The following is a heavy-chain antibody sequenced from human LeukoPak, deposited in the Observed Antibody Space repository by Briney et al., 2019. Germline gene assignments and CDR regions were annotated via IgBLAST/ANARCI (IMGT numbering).Heavy chain of an antibody. V-gene: IGHV3-23*01. CDR3: AKGTGKGYYYYMDV. J-gene: IGHJ6*03. Sequence: GGSLRLSCAASGFTFSSYAMSWVRQAPGKGLEWVSAISGSGGSTYYADSVKGRLTISRDNSKNTLYLQMNSLRAEDTAVYYCAKGTGKGYYYYMDVWGKGTTVTVSS. CDR1: GFTFSSYA. CDR2: ISGSGGST.